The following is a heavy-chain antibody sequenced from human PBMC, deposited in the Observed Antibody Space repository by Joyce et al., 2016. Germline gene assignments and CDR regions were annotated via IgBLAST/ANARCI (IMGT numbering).Heavy chain of an antibody. CDR1: GFTFRGYT. CDR3: AGDGAVAGSYIGYYTAGSYYYYGMDV. Sequence: QVQLVESGGGVVQPGRSLRLSCAASGFTFRGYTLHWVRQAPGKELGGVAVISYDGSDKYYADSVKGRFTISRDNSKNTVHLQMSSLRAEDTAVYYCAGDGAVAGSYIGYYTAGSYYYYGMDVWGQGTTVTVSS. CDR2: ISYDGSDK. D-gene: IGHD6-19*01. J-gene: IGHJ6*02. V-gene: IGHV3-30-3*01.